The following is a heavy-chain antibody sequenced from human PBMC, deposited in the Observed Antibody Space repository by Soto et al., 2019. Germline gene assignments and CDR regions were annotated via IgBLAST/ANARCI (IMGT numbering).Heavy chain of an antibody. CDR1: GYSFTSDG. V-gene: IGHV1-24*01. Sequence: ASVKVSCKASGYSFTSDGSSWLRQAPGQGLEWMGGFDPEDGETIYAQKFQGRVIMIEDTSTDTAYMERSSLRSEDTAVYYCATSWVANSGGDCNSEYAFDIWDQGTMVTVSS. CDR3: ATSWVANSGGDCNSEYAFDI. D-gene: IGHD2-21*02. J-gene: IGHJ3*02. CDR2: FDPEDGET.